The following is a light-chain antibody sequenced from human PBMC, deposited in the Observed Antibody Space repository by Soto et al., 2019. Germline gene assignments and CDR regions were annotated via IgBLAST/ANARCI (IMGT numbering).Light chain of an antibody. V-gene: IGLV2-14*01. Sequence: QSVLTQPASVSGSPGQSITISCTGTNNDVGGYNYVSWYQQHPGKAPKLLIYDVTTRPSGVSSRFSGSKSGNTASLTISGLQTEDEAEYYCTSYTSVSTVVFGGGTKVTVL. CDR2: DVT. CDR3: TSYTSVSTVV. J-gene: IGLJ3*02. CDR1: NNDVGGYNY.